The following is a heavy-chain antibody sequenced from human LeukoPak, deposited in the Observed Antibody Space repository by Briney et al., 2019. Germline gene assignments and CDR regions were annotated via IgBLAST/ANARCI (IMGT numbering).Heavy chain of an antibody. CDR3: ASLGTIFGVVIV. CDR2: IYTSGST. Sequence: PSETLSLTCTVSGSSISSGSYYWSWIRQPAGMGLEWIGRIYTSGSTNYNPSLKSRVTISVDTSKNQFSLKLSSVTAADTAVYYCASLGTIFGVVIVWGKGTTVTVSS. D-gene: IGHD3-3*01. V-gene: IGHV4-61*02. J-gene: IGHJ6*04. CDR1: GSSISSGSYY.